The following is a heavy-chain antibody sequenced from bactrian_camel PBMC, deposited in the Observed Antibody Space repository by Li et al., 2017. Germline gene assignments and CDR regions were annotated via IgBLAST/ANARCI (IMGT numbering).Heavy chain of an antibody. Sequence: VQLVESGGGSVQAGGSLRLSCAASGYTYSSYCMGWYRQAPGKECVFVSEITSDGHTTYADSVKGRFTISRDVAKNTVYPQMNSLKPDDTAVYYCAGDPPGPQGCAQLAAWGQGTQVTVS. CDR1: GYTYSSYC. J-gene: IGHJ4*01. D-gene: IGHD1*01. V-gene: IGHV3S53*01. CDR2: ITSDGHT. CDR3: AGDPPGPQGCAQLAA.